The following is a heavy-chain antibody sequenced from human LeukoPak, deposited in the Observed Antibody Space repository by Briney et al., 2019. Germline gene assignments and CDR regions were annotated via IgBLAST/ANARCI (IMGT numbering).Heavy chain of an antibody. Sequence: GGSLRLSRAASGFTFSSYAMSWVRQAPGKGLEWVSAISGSGGSTYYADSVKGRFTISRDNSKNTLYLQMDSLRAEDTAVYYCVRDRVSYGMDVWGQGTTVTVSS. J-gene: IGHJ6*02. CDR3: VRDRVSYGMDV. CDR2: ISGSGGST. CDR1: GFTFSSYA. V-gene: IGHV3-23*01.